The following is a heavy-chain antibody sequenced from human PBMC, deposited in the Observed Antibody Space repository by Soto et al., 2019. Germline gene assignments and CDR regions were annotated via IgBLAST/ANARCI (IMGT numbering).Heavy chain of an antibody. V-gene: IGHV4-31*03. J-gene: IGHJ4*02. D-gene: IGHD3-9*01. CDR2: IYYSGST. Sequence: SETLSLTCTVSGGSISSGGYYWSWIRQHPGKGLEWIGYIYYSGSTYYNPSLKSRVTISVDTSKNQFSLKLSSVTAADTAVYYCVRAFDESVLRYFDWLPHYFDYWGQGTLVTVSS. CDR3: VRAFDESVLRYFDWLPHYFDY. CDR1: GGSISSGGYY.